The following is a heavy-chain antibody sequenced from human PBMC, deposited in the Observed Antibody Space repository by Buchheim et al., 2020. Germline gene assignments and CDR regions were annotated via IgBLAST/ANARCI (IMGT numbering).Heavy chain of an antibody. J-gene: IGHJ6*02. CDR1: GGSVISRNHY. D-gene: IGHD3-16*02. Sequence: QVQLQESGPGLVKPSETLSLTCTVSGGSVISRNHYWSWIRQPPGKGLEWVGYISYSGSTNSSPSLKSRVTISLDTSKNLFSLKLTSVTAADTAVYYCARGVINNYALDGWGQGTT. CDR2: ISYSGST. CDR3: ARGVINNYALDG. V-gene: IGHV4-61*01.